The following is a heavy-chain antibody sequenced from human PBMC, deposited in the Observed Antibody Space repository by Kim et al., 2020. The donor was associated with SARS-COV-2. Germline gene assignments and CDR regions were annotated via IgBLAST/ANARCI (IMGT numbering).Heavy chain of an antibody. CDR1: GFTFDDYA. V-gene: IGHV3-43*02. D-gene: IGHD2-15*01. Sequence: GGSLRLSCAASGFTFDDYAMHWVRQAPGKGLEWVSLISGDGGSTYYADSVKGRFTISRDNSKNSLYLQMNSLRTEDTALYYCAKGDCSGGSCYSTVDYWGQGTLVTVSS. J-gene: IGHJ4*02. CDR2: ISGDGGST. CDR3: AKGDCSGGSCYSTVDY.